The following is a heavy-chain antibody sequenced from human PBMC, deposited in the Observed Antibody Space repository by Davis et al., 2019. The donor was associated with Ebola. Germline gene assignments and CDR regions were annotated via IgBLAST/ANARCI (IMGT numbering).Heavy chain of an antibody. V-gene: IGHV3-7*03. Sequence: PGGSLRLSCAASGFTFSSSWMIWVRQAPGNGLEWVANIKQDGSDKYYVDSVKGRFTISRDNAKNSLYLQMNSLRAEDTAVYYCARGHSIFGVVIPDYGMDVWGQGTTVTVSS. D-gene: IGHD3-3*01. CDR2: IKQDGSDK. CDR3: ARGHSIFGVVIPDYGMDV. J-gene: IGHJ6*02. CDR1: GFTFSSSW.